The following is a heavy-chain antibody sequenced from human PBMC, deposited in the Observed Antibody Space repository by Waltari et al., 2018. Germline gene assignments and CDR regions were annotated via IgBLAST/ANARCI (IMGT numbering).Heavy chain of an antibody. Sequence: GAEVKKPGASVKVSCKASGYTFTGYYMHWVRQAPGQGLEWMGWINPNSGGTNYAQKFQGRVTMTRDTSISTAYMELSRLRSDDTAVYYCATLTSSSWPRRAKNSCFDYWGQGTLVTVSS. V-gene: IGHV1-2*02. CDR2: INPNSGGT. CDR1: GYTFTGYY. J-gene: IGHJ4*02. D-gene: IGHD6-13*01. CDR3: ATLTSSSWPRRAKNSCFDY.